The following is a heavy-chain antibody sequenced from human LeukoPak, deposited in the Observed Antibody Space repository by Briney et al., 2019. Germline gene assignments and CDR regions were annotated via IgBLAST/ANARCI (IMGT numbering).Heavy chain of an antibody. V-gene: IGHV1-69*13. Sequence: SVKVSCKASGGTFSSYAISWVRQAPGQGLEWMGGIIPIFGTANYAQKFQGRVTITADESTSTAYMELSSLRSEDTAVYYCARVDSERRKIDYWGQGTLVTVSS. D-gene: IGHD5-18*01. CDR3: ARVDSERRKIDY. CDR1: GGTFSSYA. CDR2: IIPIFGTA. J-gene: IGHJ4*02.